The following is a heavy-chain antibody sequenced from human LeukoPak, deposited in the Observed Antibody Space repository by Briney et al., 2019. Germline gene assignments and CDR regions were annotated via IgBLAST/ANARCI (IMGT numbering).Heavy chain of an antibody. Sequence: GESLKISCKGSGFRFTSYWIAWVRQMPGKGLEWMGIIYPGDSDTRYSPSFQGQVTISADKSISTAYLQWSSLKASDTAMYYCATPGGILTTGFDYWGQGTLVTVSS. V-gene: IGHV5-51*01. CDR1: GFRFTSYW. CDR2: IYPGDSDT. CDR3: ATPGGILTTGFDY. D-gene: IGHD3-9*01. J-gene: IGHJ4*02.